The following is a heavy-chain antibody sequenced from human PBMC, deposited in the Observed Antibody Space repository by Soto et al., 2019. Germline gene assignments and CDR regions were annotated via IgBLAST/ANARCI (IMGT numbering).Heavy chain of an antibody. Sequence: GGSLRLSCAASGFTFRNHWMTWVRQAPGKGLEWVANVKKDGKEKYYVKTWKGRFTISGDNTENLLYLQMSSLRAEDTAVYYCASVGAHYYYYYMDVWGKGTTVTVSS. V-gene: IGHV3-7*01. D-gene: IGHD2-15*01. CDR1: GFTFRNHW. CDR3: ASVGAHYYYYYMDV. CDR2: VKKDGKEK. J-gene: IGHJ6*03.